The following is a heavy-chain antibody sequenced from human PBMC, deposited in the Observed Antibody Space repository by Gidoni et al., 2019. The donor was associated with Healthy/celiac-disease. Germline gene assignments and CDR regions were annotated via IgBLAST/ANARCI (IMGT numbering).Heavy chain of an antibody. CDR1: GGTFSSYA. J-gene: IGHJ4*02. CDR2: IIPIFGTA. CDR3: ASPYYYDSSGFIDY. D-gene: IGHD3-22*01. V-gene: IGHV1-69*01. Sequence: QVQLVQSGAEVKKPGSSVKVSCKASGGTFSSYAISWGRQAPGPVLEWMGGIIPIFGTANYAQKFQGRVTITADESTSTAYMELSSLRSEDTAEYYCASPYYYDSSGFIDYGGQGTLVTVSA.